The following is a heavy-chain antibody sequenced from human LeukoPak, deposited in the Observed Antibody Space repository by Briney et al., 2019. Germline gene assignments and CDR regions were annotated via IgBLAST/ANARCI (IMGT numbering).Heavy chain of an antibody. CDR3: ATAQLLAPRDAFDI. J-gene: IGHJ3*02. V-gene: IGHV1-24*01. CDR1: GYTLTELS. D-gene: IGHD1-26*01. Sequence: GASVKVSCKVSGYTLTELSMHWVRQAPGKGLEWMGGFDPEDGETIYAQKFQGRVTMTEDTSTDTAYMELSSLRSEDTAVYYCATAQLLAPRDAFDIWRQGTMVTVSS. CDR2: FDPEDGET.